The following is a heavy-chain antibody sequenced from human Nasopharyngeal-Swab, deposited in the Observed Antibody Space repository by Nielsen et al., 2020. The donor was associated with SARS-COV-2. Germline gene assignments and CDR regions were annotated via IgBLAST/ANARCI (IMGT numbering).Heavy chain of an antibody. CDR3: ARDRYLIPSAAGKDY. CDR1: GYTFTSYY. CDR2: INPSGGST. J-gene: IGHJ4*02. V-gene: IGHV1-46*01. Sequence: ASVKVSCKASGYTFTSYYMHWVRQAPGQGLEWMGIINPSGGSTSYARKFQGRVTMTRDTSTSTVYMELSSLRSEDTAVYYCARDRYLIPSAAGKDYWGQGTLVTVSS. D-gene: IGHD6-13*01.